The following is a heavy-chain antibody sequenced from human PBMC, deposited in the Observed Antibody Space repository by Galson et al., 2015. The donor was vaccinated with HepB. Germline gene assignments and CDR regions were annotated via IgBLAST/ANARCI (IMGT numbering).Heavy chain of an antibody. CDR3: ARAISGSYGSSDY. Sequence: SVKVSCKASGGTFSSYAISWVRQAPGQGLEWMGGIIPIFGTANYAQKFRGRVTITADESTSTAYMELSSLRSEDTAVYYCARAISGSYGSSDYWGQGTLVTVSS. D-gene: IGHD1-26*01. CDR1: GGTFSSYA. J-gene: IGHJ4*02. CDR2: IIPIFGTA. V-gene: IGHV1-69*13.